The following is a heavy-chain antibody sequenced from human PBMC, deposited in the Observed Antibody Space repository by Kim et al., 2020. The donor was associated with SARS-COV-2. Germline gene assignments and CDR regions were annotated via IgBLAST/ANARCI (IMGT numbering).Heavy chain of an antibody. CDR1: GFTFSSYG. Sequence: GGSLRLSCAASGFTFSSYGMHWVRQAPGKGLEWVAVISYDGSNKYYADSVKGRFTISRDNSKNTLYLQMNSLRAEDTAVYYCAKDSGKDYYYYGMDVWG. CDR3: AKDSGKDYYYYGMDV. J-gene: IGHJ6*02. CDR2: ISYDGSNK. V-gene: IGHV3-30*18.